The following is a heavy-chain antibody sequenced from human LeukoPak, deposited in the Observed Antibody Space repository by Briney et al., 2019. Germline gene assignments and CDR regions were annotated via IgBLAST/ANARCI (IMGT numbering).Heavy chain of an antibody. V-gene: IGHV3-7*01. Sequence: GGSLRLSCAASGFTFSSYWMSWVRQAPGKGLEWVANIKQDGSEKYYVDSVKGRFTISRDNAKNSLYLQMNSLRAEDTAVYYCARGEVLYYYGSGSPSQAFDYWGQGTLVTVSS. J-gene: IGHJ4*02. CDR3: ARGEVLYYYGSGSPSQAFDY. CDR1: GFTFSSYW. D-gene: IGHD3-10*01. CDR2: IKQDGSEK.